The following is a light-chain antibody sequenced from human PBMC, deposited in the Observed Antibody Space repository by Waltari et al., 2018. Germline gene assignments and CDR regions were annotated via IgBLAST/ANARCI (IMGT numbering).Light chain of an antibody. CDR1: QSLLHTNGYND. V-gene: IGKV2-28*01. Sequence: DIVVTQSPLSLPVTPGEPASISCRSSQSLLHTNGYNDLHWYLQKPGQSPQLLIYLGSNRAPGVPDRFSGSGSGTDFTLKISRVEAEDVGVYYCTQGLQTPVTFGGGTKVEIK. J-gene: IGKJ4*01. CDR3: TQGLQTPVT. CDR2: LGS.